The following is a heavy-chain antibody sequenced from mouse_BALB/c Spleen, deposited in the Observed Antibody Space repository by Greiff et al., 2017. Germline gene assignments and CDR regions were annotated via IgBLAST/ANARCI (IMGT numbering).Heavy chain of an antibody. D-gene: IGHD2-4*01. J-gene: IGHJ3*01. CDR2: ISSGGGNT. CDR1: GFTFSSYT. CDR3: ARRFYDYEAY. Sequence: DVQLQESGGGLVQPGGSLKLSCAASGFTFSSYTMSWVRQTPEKRLEWVATISSGGGNTYYPDSVKGRFTISRDNAKNNLYLQMSSLRSEDTALYYCARRFYDYEAYWGQGTLVTVSA. V-gene: IGHV5-9*03.